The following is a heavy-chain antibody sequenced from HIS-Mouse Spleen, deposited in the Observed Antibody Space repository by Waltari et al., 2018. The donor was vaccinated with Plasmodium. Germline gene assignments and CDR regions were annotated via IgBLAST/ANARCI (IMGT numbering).Heavy chain of an antibody. CDR3: ASSWYWYFDL. Sequence: EVLLVDSGGGLVQPWGSRRLSCSAFCFTLCSYWMSWVRQAPGKGLEWVANIKQDGSEKYYVDSVKGRFTISRDNAKNSLYLQMNSLRAEDTAVYYCASSWYWYFDLWGRGTLVTVSS. J-gene: IGHJ2*01. CDR2: IKQDGSEK. CDR1: CFTLCSYW. D-gene: IGHD6-13*01. V-gene: IGHV3-7*01.